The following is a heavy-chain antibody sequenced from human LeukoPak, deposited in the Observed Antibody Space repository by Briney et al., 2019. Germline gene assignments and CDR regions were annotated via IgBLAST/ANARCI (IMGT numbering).Heavy chain of an antibody. CDR1: GFTFSSYW. V-gene: IGHV3-7*01. CDR3: ARLKLLWSNYFDY. Sequence: RLGGSLRLSCAASGFTFSSYWMSWVRQAPGKGLEWVANIKQDGSEKYYVDSVKGRFTISRDNAKNSLYLQMNSLRAEDTAVYYCARLKLLWSNYFDYWGQGTLVTVSS. D-gene: IGHD2-2*01. CDR2: IKQDGSEK. J-gene: IGHJ4*02.